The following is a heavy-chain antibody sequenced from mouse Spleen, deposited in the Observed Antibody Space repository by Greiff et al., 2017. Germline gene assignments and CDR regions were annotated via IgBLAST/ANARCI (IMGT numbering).Heavy chain of an antibody. CDR1: SYTFTDYY. CDR2: IYPGSGNT. D-gene: IGHD2-1*01. V-gene: IGHV1-76*01. Sequence: QVQLQQSGAELVRPGASVKLSCKASSYTFTDYYINWVKQRPGQGLEWIARIYPGSGNTYYNEKFKGKATLTAEKSSSTAYMQLSSLTSEDSAVYFCAREDGNSPFAYWGQGTLVTVSA. J-gene: IGHJ3*01. CDR3: AREDGNSPFAY.